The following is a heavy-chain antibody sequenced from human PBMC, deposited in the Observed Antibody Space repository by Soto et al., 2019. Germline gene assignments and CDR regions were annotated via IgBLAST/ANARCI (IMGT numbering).Heavy chain of an antibody. CDR3: AREEGGYGDFDY. CDR1: GGSISSYY. J-gene: IGHJ4*02. CDR2: SYTSGST. V-gene: IGHV4-4*07. Sequence: QVQLQQSGPGLVKPSETLSLTCTVSGGSISSYYWSWIRQPAGQGLEWIWRSYTSGSTNYNPSLESRVTMQVATSKNKFSVKMSSVTAADTAVYYCAREEGGYGDFDYWGQGTLVTVSS. D-gene: IGHD4-17*01.